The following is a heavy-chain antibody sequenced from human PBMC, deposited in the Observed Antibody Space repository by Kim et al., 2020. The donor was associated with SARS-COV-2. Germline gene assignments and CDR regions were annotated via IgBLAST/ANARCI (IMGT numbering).Heavy chain of an antibody. D-gene: IGHD3-10*01. CDR2: IYSGGST. CDR1: GFTVSSNY. J-gene: IGHJ4*02. Sequence: GGSLRLSCAASGFTVSSNYMSWVRQAPGKGLEWVSVIYSGGSTYYADSVKGRFTISRDNSKNTLYLQMNSLRAEDTAVYYCARDLPSYGSGSYWARRGYYFDYWGQGTLVTVSS. CDR3: ARDLPSYGSGSYWARRGYYFDY. V-gene: IGHV3-66*01.